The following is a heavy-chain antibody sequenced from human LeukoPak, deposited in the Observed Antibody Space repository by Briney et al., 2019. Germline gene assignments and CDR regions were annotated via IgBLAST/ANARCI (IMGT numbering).Heavy chain of an antibody. CDR2: VNTSSGGT. CDR3: ATLGYCSGGSCSQGDY. J-gene: IGHJ4*02. V-gene: IGHV1-2*02. CDR1: GYTFIDYY. D-gene: IGHD2-15*01. Sequence: ASVKVSCKAFGYTFIDYYIHWVRQAPGQGLERVGWVNTSSGGTNYAQKFQGRVTMTRDTSISTAYMELSRLTSDDTAVYYCATLGYCSGGSCSQGDYWGQGTLVTVSS.